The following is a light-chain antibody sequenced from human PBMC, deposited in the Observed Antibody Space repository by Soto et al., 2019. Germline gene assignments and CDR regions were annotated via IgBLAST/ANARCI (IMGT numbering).Light chain of an antibody. V-gene: IGLV1-40*01. CDR3: QSYDSSLSGYV. CDR1: SSNIGAGYD. J-gene: IGLJ1*01. CDR2: DNN. Sequence: QSALTQPPSVSGAPGQRVTISCTGSSSNIGAGYDVHWYQQLPGTAPKLLIFDNNARPSGVPDRFSGSKSGTSASLAITGLQADDEADYYCQSYDSSLSGYVFGTGTKLTVL.